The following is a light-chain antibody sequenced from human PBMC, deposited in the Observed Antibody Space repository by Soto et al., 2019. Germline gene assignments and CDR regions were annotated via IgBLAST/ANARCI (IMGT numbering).Light chain of an antibody. CDR2: LDRSGSY. V-gene: IGLV4-60*02. CDR3: ETWYSNTHKV. J-gene: IGLJ3*02. Sequence: QLVLTQSSSASASLGSSVKLTCILSSRHSTYIIAWHQQQPGKAPRFLMTLDRSGSYNRGSGVPDRFSGSSSGADRYLTISNLQFEDEGDYYCETWYSNTHKVFGGGTKLTVL. CDR1: SRHSTYI.